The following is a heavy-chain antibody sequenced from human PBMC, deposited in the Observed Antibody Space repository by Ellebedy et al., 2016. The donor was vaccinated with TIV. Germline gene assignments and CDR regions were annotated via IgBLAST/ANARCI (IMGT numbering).Heavy chain of an antibody. CDR1: GGSISSSSYY. CDR2: IYYSGST. J-gene: IGHJ4*02. V-gene: IGHV4-39*01. CDR3: ARHYYDSSGYSVSMFASQDPRGFDY. Sequence: SETLSLXXTVSGGSISSSSYYWGWIRQPPGKGLEWIGSIYYSGSTYYNPSLKSRVTISVDTSKNQFSLKLSSVTAADTAVYYCARHYYDSSGYSVSMFASQDPRGFDYWGQGTLVTVSS. D-gene: IGHD3-22*01.